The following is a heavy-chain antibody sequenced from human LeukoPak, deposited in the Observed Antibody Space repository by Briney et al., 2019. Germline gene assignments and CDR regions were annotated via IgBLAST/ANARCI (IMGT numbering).Heavy chain of an antibody. Sequence: SETLSLTCAVYGGFFNDFYWSWIRQTPGKGLEWIGEINNSGIANYNPSLRSQFIISVEASKNQFSLKLSSVTAADMALYYCARGGTTGPHMYGLDVWGQGTTVTVSS. CDR3: ARGGTTGPHMYGLDV. J-gene: IGHJ6*02. CDR2: INNSGIA. V-gene: IGHV4-34*01. D-gene: IGHD1-1*01. CDR1: GGFFNDFY.